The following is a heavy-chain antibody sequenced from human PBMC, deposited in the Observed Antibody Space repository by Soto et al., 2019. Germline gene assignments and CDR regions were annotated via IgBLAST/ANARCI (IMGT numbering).Heavy chain of an antibody. J-gene: IGHJ6*02. V-gene: IGHV5-51*01. CDR3: ARHPLTTLPGSHYYYGMDV. CDR1: GYSFTSYW. D-gene: IGHD4-17*01. Sequence: PGESLKISCKGSGYSFTSYWIGWVRQMPGKGLEWMGIIYPGDSDTRYSPSFQGQVTISADKSISTAYLQWSSLKASDTAMYYCARHPLTTLPGSHYYYGMDVWGQGTTVTVSS. CDR2: IYPGDSDT.